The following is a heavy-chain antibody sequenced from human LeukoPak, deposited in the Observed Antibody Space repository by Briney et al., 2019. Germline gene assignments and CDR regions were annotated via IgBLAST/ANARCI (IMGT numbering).Heavy chain of an antibody. V-gene: IGHV3-73*01. CDR3: AELGITMIGGV. J-gene: IGHJ6*04. CDR1: GFTFSGSA. Sequence: PGGSLRLSCTASGFTFSGSAMHWVRPASGKGLEWVGRIRSKANSYATVYAASVKGRFTISRDDSKNTAYLQMNSLRAEDTAVYYCAELGITMIGGVWGKGTTVTISS. CDR2: IRSKANSYAT. D-gene: IGHD3-10*02.